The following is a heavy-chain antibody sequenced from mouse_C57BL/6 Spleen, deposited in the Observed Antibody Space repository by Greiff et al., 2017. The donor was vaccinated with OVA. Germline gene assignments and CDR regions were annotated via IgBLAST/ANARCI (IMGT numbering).Heavy chain of an antibody. V-gene: IGHV6-3*01. D-gene: IGHD2-5*01. CDR3: TYSNYGFAY. J-gene: IGHJ3*01. CDR1: GFTFSNYW. Sequence: EVKLMESGGGLVQPGGSMKLSCVASGFTFSNYWMNWVRQSPEKGLEWVAQIRLKSDNYATHYAESVKGRFTISRDDSKSSVYLQMNNLRAEDTGIYYCTYSNYGFAYWGQGTLVTVSA. CDR2: IRLKSDNYAT.